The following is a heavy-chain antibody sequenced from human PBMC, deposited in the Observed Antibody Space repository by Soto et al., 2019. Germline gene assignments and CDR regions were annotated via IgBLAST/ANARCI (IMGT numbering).Heavy chain of an antibody. CDR3: TRGKWFPRGYGMDV. Sequence: QVQLQESGPGMVKPSETLSLTCTVSGDSVTSAYWSWIRQPPGKRLEYIGFIYLGGSANYNPSLESRVTISPDKSKNQLSLRLTSVTAADTAVYYCTRGKWFPRGYGMDVWGRGTTVTVS. CDR2: IYLGGSA. J-gene: IGHJ6*02. D-gene: IGHD3-22*01. CDR1: GDSVTSAY. V-gene: IGHV4-59*02.